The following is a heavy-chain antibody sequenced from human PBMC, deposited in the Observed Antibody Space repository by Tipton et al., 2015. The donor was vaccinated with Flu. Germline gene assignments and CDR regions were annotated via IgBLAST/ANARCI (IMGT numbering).Heavy chain of an antibody. CDR2: ISPMFGTA. CDR1: GGTFSSYA. V-gene: IGHV1-69*01. D-gene: IGHD2-2*01. J-gene: IGHJ4*02. Sequence: QSGAEVKKPGSSVKVSCKASGGTFSSYALNWVRQAPGQGLEWMGGISPMFGTANYAQKFQGRVTINADESTSTAYVELSSLRSEDTVVYYCARGGGPYCSSTSCYETDYWGQGTLVTVSS. CDR3: ARGGGPYCSSTSCYETDY.